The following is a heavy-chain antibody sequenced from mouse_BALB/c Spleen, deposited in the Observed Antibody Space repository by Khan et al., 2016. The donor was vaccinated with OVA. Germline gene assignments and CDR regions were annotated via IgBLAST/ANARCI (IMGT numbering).Heavy chain of an antibody. CDR2: IWSDGYT. Sequence: QVQLKESGPGLVAPSQSLSITCTVSGFSLTNYAVHWIRQPPGKGLEWLVVIWSDGYTTYNSTLKSRLSIDKDNSKSQVFLKMNSLQTDDTAIYDGARYRFGYAMDYWRQGTSVTVSS. V-gene: IGHV2-6*02. D-gene: IGHD2-14*01. CDR1: GFSLTNYA. CDR3: ARYRFGYAMDY. J-gene: IGHJ4*01.